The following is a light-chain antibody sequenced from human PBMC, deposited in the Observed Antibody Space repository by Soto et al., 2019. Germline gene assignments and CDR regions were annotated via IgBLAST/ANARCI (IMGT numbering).Light chain of an antibody. Sequence: DIQMTQSPSSLSASVGDRVTITCQASQDISNFLNWYQQKPGKAPKLLIYDASNLETGVPSRFSGSGSWTDFTFTISSLQAEDIATYYCQQYDNLSLTFGGGTKVEIK. CDR1: QDISNF. CDR2: DAS. CDR3: QQYDNLSLT. V-gene: IGKV1-33*01. J-gene: IGKJ4*01.